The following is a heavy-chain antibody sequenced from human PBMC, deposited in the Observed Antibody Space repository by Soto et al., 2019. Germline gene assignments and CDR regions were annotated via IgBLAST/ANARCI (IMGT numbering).Heavy chain of an antibody. Sequence: GGSLRLSCAASGFTFSSYAMHWVRQAPGKGLEYVSAISSNGGSTYYANSVKGRFTISRDNSKNTLYLQMGSLRAEDMAVYYCARGAFFGVVMPQYYYYYYMDVWGKGTTVTVSS. V-gene: IGHV3-64*01. D-gene: IGHD3-3*01. CDR1: GFTFSSYA. CDR3: ARGAFFGVVMPQYYYYYYMDV. J-gene: IGHJ6*03. CDR2: ISSNGGST.